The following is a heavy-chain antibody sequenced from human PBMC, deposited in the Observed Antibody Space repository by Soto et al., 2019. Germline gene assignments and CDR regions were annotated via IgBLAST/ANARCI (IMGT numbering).Heavy chain of an antibody. V-gene: IGHV3-23*01. J-gene: IGHJ6*03. D-gene: IGHD2-8*01. CDR3: AGRYCTNGICYPNSYYYMDA. CDR1: GFTFSSYG. Sequence: ELQLLESGGGLVQPGGSLRLSCAASGFTFSSYGMNWVRQAPGKGLEWVSSITHSGGNTYYADSVEGRFTISRDNSKDTLYLQMNSLRAEDTAVYYCAGRYCTNGICYPNSYYYMDAWGKGTTVTVSS. CDR2: ITHSGGNT.